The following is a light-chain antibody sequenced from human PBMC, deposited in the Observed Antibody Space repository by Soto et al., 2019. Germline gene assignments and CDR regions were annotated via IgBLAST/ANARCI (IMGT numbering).Light chain of an antibody. CDR1: QSINSW. V-gene: IGKV1-5*03. Sequence: DIQMTQSPSTLSASVGDRVTITCRASQSINSWLAWYQQKPGQAPKVLIYKASSLASGVPSRFSGSGSGTEFTLTISSLQPEDCGVFYCQQNGRSPTFGPGTKVEVK. J-gene: IGKJ3*01. CDR3: QQNGRSPT. CDR2: KAS.